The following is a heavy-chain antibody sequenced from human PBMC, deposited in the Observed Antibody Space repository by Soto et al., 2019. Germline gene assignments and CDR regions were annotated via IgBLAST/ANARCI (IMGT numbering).Heavy chain of an antibody. CDR1: GGSISSYY. CDR3: AGSTSHSYIDV. J-gene: IGHJ6*03. D-gene: IGHD2-21*01. Sequence: SETLSLTCTVSGGSISSYYWSWIRQPPGKGLEWIGYIYYSGSTNYNPSLKSRVTISVDTSKNQFSLKLSSVTAADTAVYYCAGSTSHSYIDVWGKGTTVTVSS. CDR2: IYYSGST. V-gene: IGHV4-59*01.